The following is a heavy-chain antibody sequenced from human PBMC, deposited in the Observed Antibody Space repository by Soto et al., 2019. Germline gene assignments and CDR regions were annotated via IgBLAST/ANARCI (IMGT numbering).Heavy chain of an antibody. V-gene: IGHV3-30*03. J-gene: IGHJ4*02. CDR2: ISYDGSKK. Sequence: GGSLRLSCAASGFTFRNYAMHWVRQAPGKGLEWVVVISYDGSKKYYADSLEGRFTISRDNSNNTLYLQMNSLTDEDTAAYYCVRAPGSATVTTSYVDYWGQGTLVTVSS. CDR1: GFTFRNYA. D-gene: IGHD4-17*01. CDR3: VRAPGSATVTTSYVDY.